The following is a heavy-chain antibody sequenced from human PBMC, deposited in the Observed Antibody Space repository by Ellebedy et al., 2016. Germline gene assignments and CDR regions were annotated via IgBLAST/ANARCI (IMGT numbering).Heavy chain of an antibody. D-gene: IGHD4-17*01. J-gene: IGHJ4*02. CDR3: ASQLDYGDYYYFDY. V-gene: IGHV4-39*01. CDR2: IYYSGST. Sequence: SETLSLXCTVSGGSISSSSYYWGWIRQPPGKGLEWIGSIYYSGSTYYNPSLKSRVTISVDTSKNQFSLKLSSVTAADTAVYYCASQLDYGDYYYFDYWGQGTLVTVSS. CDR1: GGSISSSSYY.